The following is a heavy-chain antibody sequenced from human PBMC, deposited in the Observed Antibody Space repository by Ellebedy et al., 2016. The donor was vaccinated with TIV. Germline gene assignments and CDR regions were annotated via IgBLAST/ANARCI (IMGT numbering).Heavy chain of an antibody. CDR3: ARESAGGGSGSYVGFDY. D-gene: IGHD3-10*01. V-gene: IGHV1-69*13. CDR1: GGTFSSYA. J-gene: IGHJ4*02. Sequence: ASVKVSCKASGGTFSSYAISWVRQAPGQGLEWMGGIIPIFGTANYAQKFRGRVTITADESTSTAYMELSSLRSEDTAVYYCARESAGGGSGSYVGFDYWGQGTLVTVSS. CDR2: IIPIFGTA.